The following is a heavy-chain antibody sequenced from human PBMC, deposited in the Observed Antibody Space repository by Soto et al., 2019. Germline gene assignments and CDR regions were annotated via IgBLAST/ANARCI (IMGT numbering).Heavy chain of an antibody. CDR2: INQYGTT. J-gene: IGHJ5*02. D-gene: IGHD2-15*01. CDR3: ARGAHISVVTRCFDP. V-gene: IGHV4-34*01. CDR1: GESLSDRY. Sequence: QVQLQQWGAGLLKPSETLSLICAVSGESLSDRYWSWIRQSPGKGLEWIGDINQYGTTNYNPSLKSRVTISADTSKNQFFLRLASVTAADTAIYYCARGAHISVVTRCFDPWGQGTLVTVSS.